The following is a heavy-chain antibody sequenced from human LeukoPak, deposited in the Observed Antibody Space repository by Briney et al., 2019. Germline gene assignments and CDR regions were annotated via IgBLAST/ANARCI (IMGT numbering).Heavy chain of an antibody. CDR1: AFSFGTYV. D-gene: IGHD6-19*01. Sequence: GGSLRLSCADSAFSFGTYVMSWVRQAPGKGLEWVSSISRSGGSTYYADSVKGRFTISRDNSKNTLYLQMNSLRAEDTAVYYCASSSGWYRFLSYWGQGTLVTVSS. CDR3: ASSSGWYRFLSY. V-gene: IGHV3-23*01. CDR2: ISRSGGST. J-gene: IGHJ4*02.